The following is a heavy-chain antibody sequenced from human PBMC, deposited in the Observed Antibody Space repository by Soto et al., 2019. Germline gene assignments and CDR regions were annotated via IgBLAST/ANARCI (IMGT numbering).Heavy chain of an antibody. D-gene: IGHD6-19*01. CDR3: ARFERSGWSEDAFDI. J-gene: IGHJ3*02. Sequence: QVQLVQSGAEVKKPGSSVKVSCKASGGTFSSYTISWVRQAPGQGLEWMGRIIPILGIANYAQKFQGRVTITADKSTSTAYMELSSLRSEDTAVYYCARFERSGWSEDAFDIWGQGTMVTVSS. CDR2: IIPILGIA. CDR1: GGTFSSYT. V-gene: IGHV1-69*02.